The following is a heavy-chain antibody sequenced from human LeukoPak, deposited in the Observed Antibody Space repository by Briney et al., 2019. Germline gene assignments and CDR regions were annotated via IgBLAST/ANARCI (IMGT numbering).Heavy chain of an antibody. CDR1: GYTFSSYW. J-gene: IGHJ3*02. CDR3: ARRGAVADAFDI. D-gene: IGHD6-19*01. V-gene: IGHV3-74*01. Sequence: GGSLRLSCAASGYTFSSYWMHWVRQAPGKGLVWVSRIKSDGSRTSYADSVKGRFTISRDNAKNTLYLQMNSLGAEDTAVYYCARRGAVADAFDIWGQGTMVTVSS. CDR2: IKSDGSRT.